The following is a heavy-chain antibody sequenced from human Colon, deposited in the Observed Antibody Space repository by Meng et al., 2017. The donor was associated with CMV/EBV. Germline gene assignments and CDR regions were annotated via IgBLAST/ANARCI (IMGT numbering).Heavy chain of an antibody. CDR1: GFTFNKYG. J-gene: IGHJ4*02. V-gene: IGHV3-30*02. CDR2: IYDDGNNK. Sequence: GGSLRLSCAASGFTFNKYGMHWVRQAPGQGLEWLSFIYDDGNNKKYADSVKGRFTISRDNSRNTLYLQMSSLRDEDAAVYYCVKETGLGGTRDQWGQGTLVTVSS. CDR3: VKETGLGGTRDQ. D-gene: IGHD1-26*01.